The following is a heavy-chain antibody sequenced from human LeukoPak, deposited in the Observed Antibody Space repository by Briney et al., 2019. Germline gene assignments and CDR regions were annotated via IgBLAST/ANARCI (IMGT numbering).Heavy chain of an antibody. V-gene: IGHV3-73*01. CDR1: GFTLSGSA. J-gene: IGHJ4*02. CDR2: IRSLANSYAT. D-gene: IGHD4-11*01. Sequence: PGGSLRLSCAASGFTLSGSAMHWVRRASGKGLEWVGCIRSLANSYATAYAASVKGRFTISRDDSKNTAYLQMNSLKTEDTAVYYCTKDNYSNHENYWGQGTLVTVSS. CDR3: TKDNYSNHENY.